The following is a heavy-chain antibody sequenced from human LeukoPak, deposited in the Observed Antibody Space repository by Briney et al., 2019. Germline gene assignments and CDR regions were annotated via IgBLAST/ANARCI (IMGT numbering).Heavy chain of an antibody. Sequence: GFIFGIFDIHCVRQAPGNGLEWVALIWHDGSKTHYADSVKGRFTISRDDSKSTLYVQMNRLRVEDTAVYYCARDPATVTSHFDYWGQGALVTVSS. D-gene: IGHD4-17*01. J-gene: IGHJ4*02. CDR2: IWHDGSKT. CDR1: GFIFGIFD. CDR3: ARDPATVTSHFDY. V-gene: IGHV3-33*01.